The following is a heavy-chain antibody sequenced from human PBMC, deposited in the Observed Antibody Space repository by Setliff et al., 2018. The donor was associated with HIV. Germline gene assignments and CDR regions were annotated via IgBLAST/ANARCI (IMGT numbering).Heavy chain of an antibody. D-gene: IGHD3-16*01. Sequence: PSETLSLTCTVSGYSISGGYYWGWIRQPPGKGLEWIGSIYHSGSTYYNPSLKSRVTLAVDTSKNQFSLKLSSVTAADTAVYYCARDPGDYDYVWGTKRGWFDPWGQGTLVTVSS. CDR3: ARDPGDYDYVWGTKRGWFDP. CDR2: IYHSGST. J-gene: IGHJ5*02. CDR1: GYSISGGYY. V-gene: IGHV4-38-2*02.